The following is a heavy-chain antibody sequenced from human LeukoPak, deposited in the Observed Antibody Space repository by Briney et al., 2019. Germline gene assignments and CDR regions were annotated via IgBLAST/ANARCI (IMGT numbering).Heavy chain of an antibody. Sequence: GGSLRLLCAASGFTLCSYGMQWLRQAPGKGREWVAVISYDESNIYYGDSVKGRFTISRDNSKNTLYLQMNSLRDEDTAVYYCAKDRGVVTTHWFDPWGQGTLVTVSS. D-gene: IGHD3-10*01. J-gene: IGHJ5*02. CDR2: ISYDESNI. CDR3: AKDRGVVTTHWFDP. V-gene: IGHV3-30*18. CDR1: GFTLCSYG.